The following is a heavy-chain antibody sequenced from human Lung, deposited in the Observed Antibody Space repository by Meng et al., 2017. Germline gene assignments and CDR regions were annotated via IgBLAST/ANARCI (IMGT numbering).Heavy chain of an antibody. D-gene: IGHD6-19*01. CDR2: IGHSGFT. Sequence: QSQVQESGPGPVKPPEALSLTCSVSGGSISTSGYYWGWIRQPPGKGLEWIGSIGHSGFTYYTPSLKSRVAVSLDTSKSQFSLMLTSVAAEDTAVYYCVRSSAWVRTGFDPWGQGTLVTVSS. J-gene: IGHJ5*02. CDR1: GGSISTSGYY. CDR3: VRSSAWVRTGFDP. V-gene: IGHV4-39*01.